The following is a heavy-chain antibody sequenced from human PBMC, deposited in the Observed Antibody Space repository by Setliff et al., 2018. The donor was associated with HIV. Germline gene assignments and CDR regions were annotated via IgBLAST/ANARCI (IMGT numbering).Heavy chain of an antibody. V-gene: IGHV1-46*01. J-gene: IGHJ4*02. Sequence: RASSEVSCKASGYTFTNYCIHWVRQAPGQGLEWLGMFNPSGGSTAYAQKFQGRVTMTRDTSTTTVYMDLSGLRSDDTAVYYCARDRTAGYNYDYGYWGQGTQVTVSS. CDR3: ARDRTAGYNYDYGY. CDR1: GYTFTNYC. D-gene: IGHD3-16*01. CDR2: FNPSGGST.